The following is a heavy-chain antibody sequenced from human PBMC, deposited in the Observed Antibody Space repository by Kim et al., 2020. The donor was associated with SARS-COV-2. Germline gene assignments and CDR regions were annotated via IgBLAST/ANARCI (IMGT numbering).Heavy chain of an antibody. CDR2: T. CDR3: ARSEGGFWFDP. D-gene: IGHD2-15*01. J-gene: IGHJ5*02. Sequence: TNYNPSLKSRGTISVDTSKEQLSLKLSSGTAADTAVYECARSEGGFWFDPWGQGTLVTVSS. V-gene: IGHV4-59*01.